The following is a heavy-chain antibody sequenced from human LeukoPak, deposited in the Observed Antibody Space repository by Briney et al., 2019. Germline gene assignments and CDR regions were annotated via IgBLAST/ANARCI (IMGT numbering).Heavy chain of an antibody. Sequence: SGPTLVKPTQTLTLTCTFSGFSLSTSGVGVGWIRQPPGKALEWLALIYWDDDKRYSPSLKSRLTITKDTSKNHVVLTMTNMDPVDTATYYCAHSRYVDTAIPTRWGFYYWGQGTLVTVSS. CDR2: IYWDDDK. CDR1: GFSLSTSGVG. CDR3: AHSRYVDTAIPTRWGFYY. V-gene: IGHV2-5*02. J-gene: IGHJ4*02. D-gene: IGHD5-18*01.